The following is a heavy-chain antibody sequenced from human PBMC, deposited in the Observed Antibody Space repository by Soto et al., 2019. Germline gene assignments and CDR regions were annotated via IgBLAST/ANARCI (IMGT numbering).Heavy chain of an antibody. CDR1: GYTFTSYG. J-gene: IGHJ4*02. D-gene: IGHD6-13*01. CDR2: ISAYNGNT. V-gene: IGHV1-18*04. Sequence: ASVKVSCKASGYTFTSYGISWVRQAPGQGLEWMGWISAYNGNTNYAQKLQGRVTMTTDTSTSTAYMELRSLRSDDTAVYYCARCRGIAAAGTIVDRFDYWGQGTLVTVSS. CDR3: ARCRGIAAAGTIVDRFDY.